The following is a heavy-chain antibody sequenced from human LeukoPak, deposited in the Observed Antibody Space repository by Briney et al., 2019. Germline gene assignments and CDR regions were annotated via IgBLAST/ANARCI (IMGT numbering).Heavy chain of an antibody. CDR2: INHSGST. CDR1: GGSFSGYY. D-gene: IGHD2-2*01. CDR3: ARGAGYCSSTSCLENNWFDP. Sequence: SETLSLTCAVYGGSFSGYYWSWLRQPPGKGLEWIGEINHSGSTNYNPSLKSRVTISVDRSKNQFSLKLSSVTAADTAVYYCARGAGYCSSTSCLENNWFDPWGQGTLVTVSS. J-gene: IGHJ5*02. V-gene: IGHV4-34*01.